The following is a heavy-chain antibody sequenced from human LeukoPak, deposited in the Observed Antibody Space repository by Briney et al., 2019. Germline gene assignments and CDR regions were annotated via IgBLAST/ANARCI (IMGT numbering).Heavy chain of an antibody. CDR3: TRDGGGLSV. CDR2: ISYDGSNK. D-gene: IGHD3-10*01. Sequence: GGSLRLSCAASGFTFSSYAMHWVRQAPGKGLEWVAVISYDGSNKYYADSVKGRFTISRDNSKNTLYLQMNSLRAEDTAVYYCTRDGGGLSVWGQGIMVTVSS. CDR1: GFTFSSYA. J-gene: IGHJ3*01. V-gene: IGHV3-30*04.